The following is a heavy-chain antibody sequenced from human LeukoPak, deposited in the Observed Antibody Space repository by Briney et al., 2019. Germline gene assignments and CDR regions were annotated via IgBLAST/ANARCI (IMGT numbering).Heavy chain of an antibody. CDR3: AKRGSHYYYYCMEV. CDR1: GFTFSRYA. CDR2: FSGTGSDT. J-gene: IGHJ6*03. Sequence: GGSLRLSCAASGFTFSRYAMSWVRQAPGKGLEWVSPFSGTGSDTYYADSVKGRFAISRDNSKNTLYLQMNRLRAEDTAVYYCAKRGSHYYYYCMEVWGKGATVTVSS. D-gene: IGHD2-15*01. V-gene: IGHV3-23*01.